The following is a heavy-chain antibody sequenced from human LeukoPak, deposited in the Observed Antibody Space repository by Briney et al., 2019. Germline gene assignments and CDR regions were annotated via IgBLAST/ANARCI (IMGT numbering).Heavy chain of an antibody. J-gene: IGHJ4*02. V-gene: IGHV3-23*01. CDR3: AKVRSHTSSYYDILTGYAYYFDY. D-gene: IGHD3-9*01. CDR2: ISGSGGST. CDR1: GFTFSSYA. Sequence: GGSLRLSCAASGFTFSSYAMSWVRQAPGKGLEWVSAISGSGGSTYYADSVKGRFTISRDNSKNTLYLQMNSLRAEDTAVYYCAKVRSHTSSYYDILTGYAYYFDYWGQGTLVTVSS.